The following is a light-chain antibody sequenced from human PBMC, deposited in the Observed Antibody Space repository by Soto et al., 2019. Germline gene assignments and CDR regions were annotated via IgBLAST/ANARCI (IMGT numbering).Light chain of an antibody. V-gene: IGKV3-15*01. CDR1: QSVSSN. J-gene: IGKJ1*01. CDR3: QQYNDWWT. Sequence: EMVMTQSPATLSVSPGETATLSCRASQSVSSNLAWYQHTPGQAPRLLIYGASTRATGIPARFSGSGSGTEFTLTISSLQSEDFALYYCQQYNDWWTFGQGAKVEIK. CDR2: GAS.